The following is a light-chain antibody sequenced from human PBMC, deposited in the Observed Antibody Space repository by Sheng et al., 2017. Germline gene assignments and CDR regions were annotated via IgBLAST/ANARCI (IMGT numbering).Light chain of an antibody. J-gene: IGLJ3*02. V-gene: IGLV2-23*02. CDR1: SSDVGSYNL. Sequence: QSALTQPASVSGSPGQSITISCTGTSSDVGSYNLVSWYQQHPGKAPKLMIYEVSKRPSGVSNRFSGSKSGNTASLTISGLQAEDEADYYCCSYAGSSTWVFGGRDQADRP. CDR2: EVS. CDR3: CSYAGSSTWV.